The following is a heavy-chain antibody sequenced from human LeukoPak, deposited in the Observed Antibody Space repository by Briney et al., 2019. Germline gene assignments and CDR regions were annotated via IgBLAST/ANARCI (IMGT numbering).Heavy chain of an antibody. D-gene: IGHD3-3*01. V-gene: IGHV3-21*01. CDR1: GFTFSSYR. J-gene: IGHJ6*02. CDR2: ISSSSSYI. Sequence: PGGSLRPSCAASGFTFSSYRMNWVRQAPGKGLEWFSSISSSSSYIYYADSVKGRFTISRDNAKNSLYLQMNSLRAEDTAVYYCTKITIFGEVDVWGQGTTVTVSS. CDR3: TKITIFGEVDV.